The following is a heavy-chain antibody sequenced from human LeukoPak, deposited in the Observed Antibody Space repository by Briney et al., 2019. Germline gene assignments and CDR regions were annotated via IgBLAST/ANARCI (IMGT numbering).Heavy chain of an antibody. CDR2: IKQDGGEK. CDR3: ARDRGFGQADV. J-gene: IGHJ6*04. V-gene: IGHV3-7*01. Sequence: GGSLRLSCAASGFTFSGYWMSWLRQAPGKGLEWVANIKQDGGEKYYVDSVKGRFTISRDNAMNSLYLQMNSLRAEDTAVYYCARDRGFGQADVWGKGTTVTVSS. CDR1: GFTFSGYW. D-gene: IGHD3-10*01.